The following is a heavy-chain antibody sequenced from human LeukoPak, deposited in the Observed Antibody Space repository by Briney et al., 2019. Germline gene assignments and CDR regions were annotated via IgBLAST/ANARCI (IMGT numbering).Heavy chain of an antibody. J-gene: IGHJ4*02. Sequence: ASVKVSCKASGYTFTSYYMHWVRQAPGQGLEWMGIINPSGGSTSYAQKFQGRVTMTRDTSTSTVYMELSSLRSEDTAVYYCAREATRGYDFWSTFDYWGQGTLVTVSS. D-gene: IGHD3-3*01. V-gene: IGHV1-46*01. CDR3: AREATRGYDFWSTFDY. CDR1: GYTFTSYY. CDR2: INPSGGST.